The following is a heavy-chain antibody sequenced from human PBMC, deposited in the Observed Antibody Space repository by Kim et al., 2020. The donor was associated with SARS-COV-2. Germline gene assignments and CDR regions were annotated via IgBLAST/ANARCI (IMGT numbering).Heavy chain of an antibody. D-gene: IGHD3-3*01. J-gene: IGHJ6*03. CDR1: GFTFSNAW. Sequence: GGSLRLSCAASGFTFSNAWMSWVRQAPGKGLEWVGRIKSKTDGGTTDYAAPVKGRFTISRDDSKNTLYLQMNSLKTEDTAVYYCTTDHRSRFLEWPPYYYYYYMDVWGKGTTVTVSS. CDR2: IKSKTDGGTT. CDR3: TTDHRSRFLEWPPYYYYYYMDV. V-gene: IGHV3-15*01.